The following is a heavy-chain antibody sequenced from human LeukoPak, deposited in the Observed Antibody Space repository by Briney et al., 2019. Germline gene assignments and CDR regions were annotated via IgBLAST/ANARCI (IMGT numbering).Heavy chain of an antibody. D-gene: IGHD3-22*01. V-gene: IGHV3-23*01. CDR1: GFTFSSYA. Sequence: GGSLRLSCAASGFTFSSYAMSWVRQAPGKGLEWVSAISGSGGSTYYADSVKGRFTISRDNSKNTLYLQMNSLRADDTAVYYCAKGEKYYDSSGPIDYWGQGTLVTASS. CDR3: AKGEKYYDSSGPIDY. J-gene: IGHJ4*02. CDR2: ISGSGGST.